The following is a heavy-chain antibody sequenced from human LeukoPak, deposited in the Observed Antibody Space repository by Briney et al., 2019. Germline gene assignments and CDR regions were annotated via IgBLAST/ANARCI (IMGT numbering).Heavy chain of an antibody. CDR2: IYYSGST. Sequence: SETLSLTCTVSGGSTSSGDYYWSWIRQPPGKGLEWIGYIYYSGSTYYNPSLKSRVTISVDTSKNQFSLKLSSVTAADTAVYHCARVRQRGGDYWGQGTLVTVSS. J-gene: IGHJ4*02. CDR3: ARVRQRGGDY. CDR1: GGSTSSGDYY. D-gene: IGHD3-10*01. V-gene: IGHV4-30-4*08.